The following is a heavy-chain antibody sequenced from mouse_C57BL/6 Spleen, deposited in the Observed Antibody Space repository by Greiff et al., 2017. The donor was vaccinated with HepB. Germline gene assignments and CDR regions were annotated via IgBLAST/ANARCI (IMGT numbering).Heavy chain of an antibody. CDR1: GYTFTSYW. J-gene: IGHJ3*01. CDR2: INPSSGYT. CDR3: ARRTGTYGNYNAGFAY. Sequence: QVHVKQSGAELAKPGASVKLSCKASGYTFTSYWMHWVKQRPGQGLEWIGYINPSSGYTKYNQKFKDKATLTADKSSSTAYMQLSSLTYEDSAVYYCARRTGTYGNYNAGFAYWGQGTLVTVSA. D-gene: IGHD2-10*02. V-gene: IGHV1-7*01.